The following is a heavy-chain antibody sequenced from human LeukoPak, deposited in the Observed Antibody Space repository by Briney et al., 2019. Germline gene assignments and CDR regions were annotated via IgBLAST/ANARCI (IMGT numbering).Heavy chain of an antibody. CDR2: IYTSGST. J-gene: IGHJ4*02. D-gene: IGHD4-11*01. Sequence: SQTLSLTCTVSGGSISSGSYYWSWIRQPAGKGLEWIGLIYTSGSTNYNPSLKSRVTISVDTSKNQFSLKLSSVTAADTAVYYCARVLGSNPFDYWGQGTLVTVSS. CDR3: ARVLGSNPFDY. CDR1: GGSISSGSYY. V-gene: IGHV4-61*02.